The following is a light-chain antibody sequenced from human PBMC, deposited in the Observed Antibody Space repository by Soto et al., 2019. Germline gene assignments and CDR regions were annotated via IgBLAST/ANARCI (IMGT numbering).Light chain of an antibody. J-gene: IGKJ5*01. CDR3: QQSYSTPAT. Sequence: DIQMTQSPSSLSSSVGDRVTITFRASQSISSYLNWYQQKPGKAPKLLIYAAYSLQSGVTSRFSGSGSGTDFTLTISSLQPEDFATYYCQQSYSTPATFGQGTRLEIK. V-gene: IGKV1-39*01. CDR1: QSISSY. CDR2: AAY.